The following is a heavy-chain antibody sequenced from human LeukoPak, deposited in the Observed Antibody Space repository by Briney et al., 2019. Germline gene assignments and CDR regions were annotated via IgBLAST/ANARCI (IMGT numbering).Heavy chain of an antibody. CDR1: GFTFSDYY. CDR3: AREVTRPYYFDY. V-gene: IGHV3-11*01. Sequence: RGSLRLSCAASGFTFSDYYMSWIRQAPGKGLEWVSYISSSGSTIYYADSVKGRFTISRDNAKNSLYLQMNSLRAEDTAVYYCAREVTRPYYFDYWGQGTLVTVSS. CDR2: ISSSGSTI. J-gene: IGHJ4*01.